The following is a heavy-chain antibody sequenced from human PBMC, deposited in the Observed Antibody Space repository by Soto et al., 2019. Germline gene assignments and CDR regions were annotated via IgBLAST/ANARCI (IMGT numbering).Heavy chain of an antibody. CDR3: ARGPDYDFWSGYYSDYGMDV. Sequence: SVKVSCKASGFTFTSSAMQWVRQARGQRLEWIGWIVVGSGNTNYAQKFQERVTMTRDTSISTAYMELSRLRSDDTAVYYCARGPDYDFWSGYYSDYGMDVWGQGTTVTVSS. D-gene: IGHD3-3*01. CDR1: GFTFTSSA. V-gene: IGHV1-58*02. J-gene: IGHJ6*02. CDR2: IVVGSGNT.